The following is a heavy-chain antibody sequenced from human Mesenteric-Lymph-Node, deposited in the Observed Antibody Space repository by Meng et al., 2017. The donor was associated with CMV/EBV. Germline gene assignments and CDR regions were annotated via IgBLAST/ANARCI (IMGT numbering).Heavy chain of an antibody. CDR3: AILPRDEMATPY. J-gene: IGHJ4*02. CDR1: GGTFSTYA. V-gene: IGHV1-69*05. Sequence: SVKVSCKASGGTFSTYAINWVRQAPGHGLEWMGGIIPMFGTPKYAQKFQGRVTITTDESTSTAFMEPSSLRSEDTAVYYCAILPRDEMATPYWGQGTLVTVSS. D-gene: IGHD5-24*01. CDR2: IIPMFGTP.